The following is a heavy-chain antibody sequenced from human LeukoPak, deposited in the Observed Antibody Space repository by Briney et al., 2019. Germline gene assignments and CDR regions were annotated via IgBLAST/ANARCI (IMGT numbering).Heavy chain of an antibody. J-gene: IGHJ4*02. CDR2: IYPGDSDT. CDR1: GYSFTRYW. D-gene: IGHD6-19*01. CDR3: ARLQYSSAWGDYFDY. V-gene: IGHV5-51*01. Sequence: GESLKISCKGSGYSFTRYWIGWLRQMPGEGLEWMGIIYPGDSDTRYSPSFQGQVTISADKSISTAYLQWSSLKASDTAIYYCARLQYSSAWGDYFDYWGQGTLVTVSS.